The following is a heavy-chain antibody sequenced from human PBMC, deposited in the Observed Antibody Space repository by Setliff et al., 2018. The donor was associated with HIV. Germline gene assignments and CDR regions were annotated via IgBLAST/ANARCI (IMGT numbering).Heavy chain of an antibody. V-gene: IGHV4-4*09. Sequence: SETLSLTCTVSGGSISDYYWSWIRQPPGKGLEWIGYIYTSGSINYNPSLKSRVTISVDTSKNQFSLKLASVTAADTSTYYCARGEDYGDYNNWFGPWGQGILVTVSS. CDR2: IYTSGSI. J-gene: IGHJ5*02. CDR3: ARGEDYGDYNNWFGP. D-gene: IGHD4-17*01. CDR1: GGSISDYY.